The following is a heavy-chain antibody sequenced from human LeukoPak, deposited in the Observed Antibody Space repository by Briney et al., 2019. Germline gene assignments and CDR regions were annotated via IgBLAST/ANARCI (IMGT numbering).Heavy chain of an antibody. CDR1: A. Sequence: PGGSLRLSCSASAMSWVRQAPGKGLEWVSTISDTTYYAASVKGRFTISRDNSKNAVYLQMNSLRAEDTAVYYCAKRFDVNSGWGQYFDYWGQGTLVTVSS. CDR3: AKRFDVNSGWGQYFDY. CDR2: ISDTT. J-gene: IGHJ4*02. V-gene: IGHV3-23*01. D-gene: IGHD3-10*01.